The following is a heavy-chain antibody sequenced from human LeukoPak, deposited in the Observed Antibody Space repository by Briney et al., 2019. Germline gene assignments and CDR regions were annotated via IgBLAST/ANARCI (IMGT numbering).Heavy chain of an antibody. D-gene: IGHD1-14*01. CDR1: GFTFSSQA. J-gene: IGHJ5*02. V-gene: IGHV3-23*01. CDR3: AAGGGNTFNP. Sequence: GGSLTLSCAASGFTFSSQAVSWVRQAPGKGLEWVSSFTGSAGNIHYADSVKGRFTLSRDSSKETMYLQMNSLRVDDTAMYFCAAGGGNTFNPWGQGILVTVSS. CDR2: FTGSAGNI.